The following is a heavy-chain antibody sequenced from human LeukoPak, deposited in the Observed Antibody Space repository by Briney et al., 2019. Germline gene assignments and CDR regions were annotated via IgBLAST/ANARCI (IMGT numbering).Heavy chain of an antibody. Sequence: SQTLSLTCAISGDSVSSSSAAWNWIRQSPSRGLEWLGRTYYRPKWYNDYAVSVKSRITINPDTSKNQFSLQLNSVTPEDTAVYYCARGEHYYDSSGYPVYWFDPWGQGTLVTVSS. V-gene: IGHV6-1*01. J-gene: IGHJ5*02. CDR1: GDSVSSSSAA. CDR2: TYYRPKWYN. D-gene: IGHD3-22*01. CDR3: ARGEHYYDSSGYPVYWFDP.